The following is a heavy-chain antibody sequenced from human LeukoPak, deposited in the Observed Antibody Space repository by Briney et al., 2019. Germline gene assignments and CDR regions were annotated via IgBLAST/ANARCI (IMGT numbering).Heavy chain of an antibody. J-gene: IGHJ4*02. CDR1: GYTFTGYY. CDR3: ARGLPYGSGSYYQY. Sequence: ASVKVSCKASGYTFTGYYMHWVRQAPGQGLEWMGWINPNSGGTNYAQKFQGRVTMTRDTSISTAYMELSRLRSDDTAVYYCARGLPYGSGSYYQYWGQGTLVTVSS. V-gene: IGHV1-2*02. D-gene: IGHD3-10*01. CDR2: INPNSGGT.